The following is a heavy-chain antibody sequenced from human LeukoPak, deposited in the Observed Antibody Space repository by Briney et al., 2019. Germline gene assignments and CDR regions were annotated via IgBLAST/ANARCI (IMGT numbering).Heavy chain of an antibody. J-gene: IGHJ5*02. CDR1: GGSISSGGYY. Sequence: PSETLSLTCTVSGGSISSGGYYWSWIRQHPGKGLEWIGYIYYSGSTYYNPSLKSRVTISVDTSKNQFSLKLSSVTAADTAVYYCARGSGCSSTSCYPPQFDPWGQGTLVTVSS. CDR2: IYYSGST. V-gene: IGHV4-31*03. D-gene: IGHD2-2*01. CDR3: ARGSGCSSTSCYPPQFDP.